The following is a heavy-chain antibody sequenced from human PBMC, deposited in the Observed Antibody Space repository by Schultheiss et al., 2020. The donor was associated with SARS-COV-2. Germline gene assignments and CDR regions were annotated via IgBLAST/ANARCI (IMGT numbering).Heavy chain of an antibody. V-gene: IGHV3-9*01. CDR3: ARERSGWPYYYYGMDV. CDR2: ISWNSGSI. D-gene: IGHD6-19*01. J-gene: IGHJ6*02. CDR1: GFTFDDYA. Sequence: GGSLRLSCAASGFTFDDYAMHWVRQAPGKGLEWVSGISWNSGSIGYADSVKGRFTISRDNAKNSLYLQMNSLRAEDTAVYYCARERSGWPYYYYGMDVWGQGTTVTVSS.